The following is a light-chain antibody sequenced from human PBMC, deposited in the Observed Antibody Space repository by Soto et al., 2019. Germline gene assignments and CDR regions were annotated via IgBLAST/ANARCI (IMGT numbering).Light chain of an antibody. Sequence: EIVLTQSPATLSLSPGERATLSCRASQSVSSSLAWYQQKPGQAPRLLISDASNRATGIPARFSGSGSGTDFTLTISSLEPEDFAVYYCQQRSSWPTFGPGTKVHVK. J-gene: IGKJ3*01. CDR1: QSVSSS. V-gene: IGKV3-11*01. CDR2: DAS. CDR3: QQRSSWPT.